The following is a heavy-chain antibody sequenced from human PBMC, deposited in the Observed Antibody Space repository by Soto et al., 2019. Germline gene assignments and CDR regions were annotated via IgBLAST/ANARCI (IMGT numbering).Heavy chain of an antibody. Sequence: SETLSLTCAVYGGSFSGYYWSWIRQPPGKGLEWIGEINHSGSTNYNPSLKSRVTISVDTSKNQFSLKLSSVTAADTAVYYCARAKLTLDIVATITFVGNWFDPWGQGTLVTVSS. CDR3: ARAKLTLDIVATITFVGNWFDP. J-gene: IGHJ5*02. D-gene: IGHD5-12*01. CDR2: INHSGST. V-gene: IGHV4-34*01. CDR1: GGSFSGYY.